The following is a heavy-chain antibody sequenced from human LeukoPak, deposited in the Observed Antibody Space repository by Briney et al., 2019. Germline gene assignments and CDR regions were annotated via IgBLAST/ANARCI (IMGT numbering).Heavy chain of an antibody. J-gene: IGHJ4*02. D-gene: IGHD2-15*01. CDR1: GGSFSGYY. Sequence: PSETLSLTCAVYGGSFSGYYWSWIRQPPGKGLEWIGEINHSGSTNYNPSLKSRVTISVDTSKNQFSLKLSSVTAADTAVYYCARGRPRVAATFFDYWGQGTLVTVSS. V-gene: IGHV4-34*01. CDR2: INHSGST. CDR3: ARGRPRVAATFFDY.